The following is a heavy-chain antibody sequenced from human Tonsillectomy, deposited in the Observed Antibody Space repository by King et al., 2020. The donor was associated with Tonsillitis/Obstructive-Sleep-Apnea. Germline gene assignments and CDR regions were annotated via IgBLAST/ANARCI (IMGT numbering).Heavy chain of an antibody. CDR3: ARVVAYDDSSAYFVF. D-gene: IGHD3-22*01. J-gene: IGHJ4*02. CDR2: INPNSGGT. Sequence: VQLVESGAEVKKPGASVKVSCTASGYTFTDYYMHWVRQAPGQGLEWMGWINPNSGGTNYAQRFQGRVTMTRDTSISTAYMELSRLRSDDTAVYYCARVVAYDDSSAYFVFWGQGTLVTVSS. CDR1: GYTFTDYY. V-gene: IGHV1-2*02.